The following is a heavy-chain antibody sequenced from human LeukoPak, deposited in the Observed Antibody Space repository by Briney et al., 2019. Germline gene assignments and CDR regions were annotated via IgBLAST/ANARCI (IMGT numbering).Heavy chain of an antibody. V-gene: IGHV6-1*01. CDR3: ATSVGQLVEGRKGAFDI. D-gene: IGHD6-6*01. J-gene: IGHJ3*02. CDR2: TYYRSKWYN. Sequence: SQTLSLTCAISGDSVSSNSAAWNWIRQSPSRGLEWLGRTYYRSKWYNDYAVSVKSRITINPDTSKNQFSLQLNSVTPEDTAVYYCATSVGQLVEGRKGAFDIWGQGTMVTVSS. CDR1: GDSVSSNSAA.